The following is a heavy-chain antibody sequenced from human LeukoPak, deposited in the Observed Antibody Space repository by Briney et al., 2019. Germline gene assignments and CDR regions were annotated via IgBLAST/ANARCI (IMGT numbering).Heavy chain of an antibody. D-gene: IGHD3-22*01. J-gene: IGHJ4*02. CDR3: ARETLSNYYDSSGYFRY. Sequence: GGSLRLSCAASGFTFSSYGMHWVRQAPGKGLEWVAVIRYDGSNKYYADSVKGRFTISRDNSKNTLYLQMNSLRAEDTAVYYCARETLSNYYDSSGYFRYWGQGTLVTVSS. CDR2: IRYDGSNK. V-gene: IGHV3-33*01. CDR1: GFTFSSYG.